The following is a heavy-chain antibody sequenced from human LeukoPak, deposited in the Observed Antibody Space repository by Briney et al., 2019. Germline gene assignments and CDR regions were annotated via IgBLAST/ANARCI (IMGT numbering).Heavy chain of an antibody. CDR1: GYSISSGYY. Sequence: PSETLSLTCTVSGYSISSGYYWGWIRQPPGKGLEWIGSIYHSGSTYYNPSLKSRVTISVDRSKNQFSLKLSSVTAADTAVYYCAREGTRVDGPNNWGQGTLVTVSS. CDR2: IYHSGST. V-gene: IGHV4-38-2*02. J-gene: IGHJ4*02. D-gene: IGHD5-24*01. CDR3: AREGTRVDGPNN.